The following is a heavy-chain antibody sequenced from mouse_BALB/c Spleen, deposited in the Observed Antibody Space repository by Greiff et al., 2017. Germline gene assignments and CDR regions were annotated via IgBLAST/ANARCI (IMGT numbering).Heavy chain of an antibody. Sequence: QVQLQQSGAELMKPGASVKISCKATGYTFSSYWIEWVKQRPGHGLEWIGEILPGSGSTNYNEKFKGKATFTADTSSNTAYMQLSSLTSEDSAVYYCARSHKRDVYFDYWGQGTTLTVSS. D-gene: IGHD3-3*01. CDR1: GYTFSSYW. CDR2: ILPGSGST. V-gene: IGHV1-9*01. J-gene: IGHJ2*01. CDR3: ARSHKRDVYFDY.